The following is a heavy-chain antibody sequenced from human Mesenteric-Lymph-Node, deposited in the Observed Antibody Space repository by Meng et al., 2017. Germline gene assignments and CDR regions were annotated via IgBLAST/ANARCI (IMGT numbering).Heavy chain of an antibody. Sequence: VQLVQAGAEVKKPGSSVKGSGKASGGTLSSYAISWVRQAPGQGLEWMGGIIPIFGTANYAQKFQGRVTITADKSTSTAYMELSSLRSEDTAVYYCARDGPLAGTGLDYWGQGTLVTVSS. D-gene: IGHD1-1*01. V-gene: IGHV1-69*06. CDR3: ARDGPLAGTGLDY. CDR1: GGTLSSYA. J-gene: IGHJ4*02. CDR2: IIPIFGTA.